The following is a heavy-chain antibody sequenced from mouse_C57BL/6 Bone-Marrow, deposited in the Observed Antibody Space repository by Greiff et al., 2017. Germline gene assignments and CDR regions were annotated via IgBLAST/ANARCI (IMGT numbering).Heavy chain of an antibody. D-gene: IGHD2-12*01. CDR2: IDPSDSDT. CDR3: SIYYSYDWFAY. CDR1: GYTFTSYW. V-gene: IGHV1-52*01. J-gene: IGHJ3*01. Sequence: QVQLQQPGAELVRPGSSVKLSCKASGYTFTSYWMHWVKQRPIQGLEWIGNIDPSDSDTHYNQKFKDKATLTVDKSSSTAYMQLGSLTSEDSAVYYCSIYYSYDWFAYWGQGTLVTVSA.